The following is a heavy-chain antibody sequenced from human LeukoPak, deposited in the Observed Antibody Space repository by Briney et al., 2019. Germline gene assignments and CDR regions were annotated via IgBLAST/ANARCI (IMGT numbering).Heavy chain of an antibody. D-gene: IGHD6-13*01. CDR2: IYHSGST. V-gene: IGHV4-38-2*02. Sequence: PSETLSLTCTVSGYSISSGYYWGWIREPPGKGLEWIGSIYHSGSTYYNPSLKSRVTISVDTSKNQFSLKLSSVTAADTAVYYCARRIPNSSSWHPLDYWGQGALVTVSS. CDR3: ARRIPNSSSWHPLDY. CDR1: GYSISSGYY. J-gene: IGHJ4*02.